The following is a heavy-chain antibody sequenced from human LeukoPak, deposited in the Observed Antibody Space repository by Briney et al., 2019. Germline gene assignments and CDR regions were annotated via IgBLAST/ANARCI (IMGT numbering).Heavy chain of an antibody. V-gene: IGHV4-59*12. CDR3: ARDMVTTKGFDP. Sequence: PSETLSLTCTVSGGSISSYYWSWIRQPPGKGLEWIGYIYYSGSTNYNPSLKSRVTISIDASKNQFSLKLNSVTAADTAVYYCARDMVTTKGFDPWGQGTLVTVSS. CDR1: GGSISSYY. CDR2: IYYSGST. D-gene: IGHD4-17*01. J-gene: IGHJ5*02.